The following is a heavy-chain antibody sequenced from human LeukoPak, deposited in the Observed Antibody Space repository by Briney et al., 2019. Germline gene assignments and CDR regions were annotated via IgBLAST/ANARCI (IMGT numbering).Heavy chain of an antibody. CDR3: ARARRDSGYYKVDY. Sequence: PSETLSLTCAVYGGSFNGYYWTWIRQPPGKGLEWIGEINHSGSTDYNPSLKSRVTLSIDKSKNQFSLNLSSVTAADTAVYYCARARRDSGYYKVDYWGQGTLVTVSS. V-gene: IGHV4-34*01. CDR1: GGSFNGYY. CDR2: INHSGST. D-gene: IGHD3-3*01. J-gene: IGHJ4*02.